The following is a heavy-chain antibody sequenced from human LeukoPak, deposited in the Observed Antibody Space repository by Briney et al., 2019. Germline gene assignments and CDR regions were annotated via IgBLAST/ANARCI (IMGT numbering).Heavy chain of an antibody. CDR2: LRSKGYGGTT. D-gene: IGHD1-7*01. CDR3: TRAGGTVELY. Sequence: GGSLRLSCTASGFTFGDYSMSWVRQAPGKGLEWVGFLRSKGYGGTTEYAASVKGRFTISRDDSKSIAYLQMNSLKIEDTAVYYCTRAGGTVELYWGQGTLVTVSS. V-gene: IGHV3-49*04. CDR1: GFTFGDYS. J-gene: IGHJ4*02.